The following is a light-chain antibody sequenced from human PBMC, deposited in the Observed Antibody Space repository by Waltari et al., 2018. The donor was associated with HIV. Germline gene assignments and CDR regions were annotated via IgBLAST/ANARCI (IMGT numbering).Light chain of an antibody. J-gene: IGLJ3*02. Sequence: QSALTKPRSVSGSPGQSVTISCTGTSSDVGGYNYVAWYQQHPGKATKLMIYDVSKRPSGVPDRFSGSKSGNTASLTISGLQAEDEADYSCCSYAGSYTWVFGGGTKLTVL. CDR3: CSYAGSYTWV. CDR2: DVS. V-gene: IGLV2-11*01. CDR1: SSDVGGYNY.